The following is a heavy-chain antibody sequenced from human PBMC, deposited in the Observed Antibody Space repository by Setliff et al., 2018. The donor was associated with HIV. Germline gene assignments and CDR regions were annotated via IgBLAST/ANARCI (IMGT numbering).Heavy chain of an antibody. D-gene: IGHD2-15*01. V-gene: IGHV1-18*01. CDR3: ARGNTPGYCSGGSCSNHDY. J-gene: IGHJ4*02. Sequence: GASVKVSCKASGYTFTSYGISWVRQAPGQGLEWMGWISGYSGNTNYAQKLQGRVTMTTDTSTSTAYMELTSLRSDDTAVYYCARGNTPGYCSGGSCSNHDYWGQGTLVTVSS. CDR2: ISGYSGNT. CDR1: GYTFTSYG.